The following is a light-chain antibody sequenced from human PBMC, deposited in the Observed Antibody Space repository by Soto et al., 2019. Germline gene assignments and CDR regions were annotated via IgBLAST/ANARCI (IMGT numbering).Light chain of an antibody. J-gene: IGKJ1*01. CDR3: QHYRT. V-gene: IGKV1-5*03. Sequence: DIQMTQSPSTLSGSVGDRVTITCRASQTISSWLAWYQQKPGKAPKLLIYKASTLKSGVPSRFSGSGSGTEFTLTISSLQPDDFATYYCQHYRTFGQGTKVDI. CDR1: QTISSW. CDR2: KAS.